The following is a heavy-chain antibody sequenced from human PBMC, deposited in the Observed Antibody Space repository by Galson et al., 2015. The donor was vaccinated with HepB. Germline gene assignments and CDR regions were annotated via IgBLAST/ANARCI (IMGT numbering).Heavy chain of an antibody. J-gene: IGHJ3*01. CDR3: ARGHYYDSSVSS. CDR1: GGSFSGYY. V-gene: IGHV4-34*01. CDR2: INHSGGT. D-gene: IGHD3-22*01. Sequence: ETLSLTCAVYGGSFSGYYWSWIRQPPGKGLEWIGEINHSGGTNYNPSLKSRVTISVDTSKNQFSLKLSSVTAADTAVYYCARGHYYDSSVSSWGQGTMVTVSS.